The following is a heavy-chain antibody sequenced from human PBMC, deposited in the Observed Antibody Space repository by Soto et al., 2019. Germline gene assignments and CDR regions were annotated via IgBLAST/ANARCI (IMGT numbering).Heavy chain of an antibody. CDR1: GGTFSSYA. Sequence: ASVKVSCKASGGTFSSYAISWVRQAPGQGLEWMGGIIPIFGTANYAQKFQGRVTITADKSTSTAYMELSSLRSEDTAVYYCARERPGIAAAGSGNYYYYGMDVWGQGTTVTVSS. V-gene: IGHV1-69*06. J-gene: IGHJ6*02. CDR2: IIPIFGTA. D-gene: IGHD6-13*01. CDR3: ARERPGIAAAGSGNYYYYGMDV.